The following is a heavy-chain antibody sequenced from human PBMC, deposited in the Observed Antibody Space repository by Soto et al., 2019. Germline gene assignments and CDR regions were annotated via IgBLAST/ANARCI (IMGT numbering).Heavy chain of an antibody. CDR1: GGSISSSNYH. V-gene: IGHV4-39*01. Sequence: QLQLQESGPGLVKPSETLSLTCTVSGGSISSSNYHWGWIRQPPGKGLEWIGSMFYSGSPYYNPSRKGRVTISVDTSKNQFSLKLTSVTAADTAVYPCARHVGNSPPGSWGQGTLVTVSS. J-gene: IGHJ4*02. D-gene: IGHD1-26*01. CDR3: ARHVGNSPPGS. CDR2: MFYSGSP.